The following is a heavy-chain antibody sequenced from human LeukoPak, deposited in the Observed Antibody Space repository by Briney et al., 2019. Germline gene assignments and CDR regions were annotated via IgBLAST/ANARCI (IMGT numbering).Heavy chain of an antibody. Sequence: GRSLRLSCAASGFTFSRYGMRWDRQAQGKGMEWVVVISYDGSNKYYTNSVKGLFTISRHNSNNTLYLQMNSLRAEDTAVYYCATYYYGSGSYYRFDYWGRGTLITVSS. CDR2: ISYDGSNK. CDR3: ATYYYGSGSYYRFDY. V-gene: IGHV3-30*03. D-gene: IGHD3-10*01. J-gene: IGHJ4*02. CDR1: GFTFSRYG.